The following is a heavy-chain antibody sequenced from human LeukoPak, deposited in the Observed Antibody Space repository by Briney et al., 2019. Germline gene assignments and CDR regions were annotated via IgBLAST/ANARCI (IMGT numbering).Heavy chain of an antibody. J-gene: IGHJ4*02. V-gene: IGHV3-64*01. Sequence: GGSLRLSCAASGFTFSRYSMHWVRQAPGKGLEYVSAISNNGGSTYYAKSVKGRFTISRDNPKNTLYLQMGSLRAEDMAVYYCARTSIAAREADYWGQGTLVTVSS. CDR2: ISNNGGST. CDR3: ARTSIAAREADY. D-gene: IGHD6-6*01. CDR1: GFTFSRYS.